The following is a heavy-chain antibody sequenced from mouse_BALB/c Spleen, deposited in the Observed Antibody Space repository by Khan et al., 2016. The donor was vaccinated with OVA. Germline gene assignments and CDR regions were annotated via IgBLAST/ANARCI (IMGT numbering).Heavy chain of an antibody. CDR3: TRNYGYDYFDY. CDR2: INPGNGGT. D-gene: IGHD1-2*01. CDR1: GYTLTRYY. Sequence: QVQLQQPGAELVKPGASVKLSCKASGYTLTRYYMYWVKQRPGQGLEWIGGINPGNGGTTLNEKFKNKAPLTVDKSSTTVYMQLRSLTAEDSAVYYCTRNYGYDYFDYWGQGTTLTVSA. V-gene: IGHV1S81*02. J-gene: IGHJ2*01.